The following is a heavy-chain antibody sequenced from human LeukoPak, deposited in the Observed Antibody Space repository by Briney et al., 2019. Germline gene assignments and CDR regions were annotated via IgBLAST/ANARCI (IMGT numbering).Heavy chain of an antibody. D-gene: IGHD2-15*01. CDR3: AKEIFSPRHDMDV. CDR2: ISYDGSNK. CDR1: GFTFSSYG. Sequence: PGRSLRLSCAASGFTFSSYGMHWVRQAPGKGLEWVAVISYDGSNKYYADSVKGRFTISRDNSKNTLYLQMNSLRAEDTAVYYCAKEIFSPRHDMDVWGKGTTVTVSS. V-gene: IGHV3-30*18. J-gene: IGHJ6*04.